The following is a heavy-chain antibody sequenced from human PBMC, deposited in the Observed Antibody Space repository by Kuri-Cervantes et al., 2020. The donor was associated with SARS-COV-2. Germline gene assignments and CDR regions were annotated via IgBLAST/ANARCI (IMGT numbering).Heavy chain of an antibody. CDR1: GYTFTSHD. D-gene: IGHD3-3*01. J-gene: IGHJ6*03. Sequence: ASVKVSCKASGYTFTSHDINWVRQATGQGLEWMGWMNPNSGNTGYAQKFQGRVTITRNTSISTAYMELSSLRSEDTAVYYCARGRRITIFGRVYYYYYMDVWGKGTTVTVSS. CDR3: ARGRRITIFGRVYYYYYMDV. CDR2: MNPNSGNT. V-gene: IGHV1-8*03.